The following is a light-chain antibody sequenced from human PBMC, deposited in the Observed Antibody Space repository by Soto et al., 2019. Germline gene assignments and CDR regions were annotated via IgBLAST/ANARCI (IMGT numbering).Light chain of an antibody. CDR1: SSNIGTNA. CDR3: AAWDDSLNGVV. CDR2: SYN. J-gene: IGLJ2*01. Sequence: QSALTQPPSASGTPGQSVTISCSGSSSNIGTNALNWYQQLPGTAPKLLIYSYNQRPSGVPDRFSGSKSGTSASLAISGLQSEDEADYYCAAWDDSLNGVVFGGGTKLTVL. V-gene: IGLV1-44*01.